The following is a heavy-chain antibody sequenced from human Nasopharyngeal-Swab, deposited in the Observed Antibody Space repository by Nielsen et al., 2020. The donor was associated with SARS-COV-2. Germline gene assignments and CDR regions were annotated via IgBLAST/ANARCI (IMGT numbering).Heavy chain of an antibody. V-gene: IGHV4-59*02. CDR1: GASAISSY. CDR3: AKEGEGGPNYFEF. CDR2: IYQNGYT. J-gene: IGHJ4*02. D-gene: IGHD3-10*01. Sequence: SETLSLTCTVSGASAISSYWSWPRQTPGKGLEWIGYIYQNGYTNYNPSLKSRITMSIETPRRPFSLRLRSATAADTAMYYCAKEGEGGPNYFEFWGQGNLVTVSS.